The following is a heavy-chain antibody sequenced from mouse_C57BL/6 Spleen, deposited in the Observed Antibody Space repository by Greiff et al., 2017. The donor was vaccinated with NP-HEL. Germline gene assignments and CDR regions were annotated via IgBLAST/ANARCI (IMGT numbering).Heavy chain of an antibody. J-gene: IGHJ4*01. CDR2: IHPNSGST. CDR1: GYTFTSYW. CDR3: ARWGTPYPLYAMDY. V-gene: IGHV1-64*01. Sequence: QVQLQQPGAELVKPGASVKLSCKASGYTFTSYWMHWVKQRPGQGLEWIGMIHPNSGSTNYNEKFKSKATLTVDKSSSTAYMQLSSLTSEDSAVYYCARWGTPYPLYAMDYWGQGTSVTVSS. D-gene: IGHD3-3*01.